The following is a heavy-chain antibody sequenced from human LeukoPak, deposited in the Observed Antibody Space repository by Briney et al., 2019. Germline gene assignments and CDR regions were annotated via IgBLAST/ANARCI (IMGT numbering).Heavy chain of an antibody. J-gene: IGHJ4*02. D-gene: IGHD1-7*01. CDR3: TRAGSTGGY. CDR1: GGSVSGGNYY. Sequence: SETLSLTCTVSGGSVSGGNYYCSWIRQSPGKGLEWIGYIHDSWSTVYNPSLKSRVTMSIDTSKNQFSLNLSSATAADTAVYYCTRAGSTGGYWGQGTLVTVSS. CDR2: IHDSWST. V-gene: IGHV4-61*01.